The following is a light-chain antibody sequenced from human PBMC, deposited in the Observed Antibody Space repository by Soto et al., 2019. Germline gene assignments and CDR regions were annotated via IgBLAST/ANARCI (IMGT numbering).Light chain of an antibody. J-gene: IGKJ1*01. CDR1: QNINNW. Sequence: DIQMTQSPSTLSASVGDRVTITCRASQNINNWLAWYQQKPGKAPKLLISKASSLESGVPSTFSGSASGTEFTLTISSLQPDDFATYYCHQYDTYPWTFGQGTKVEI. V-gene: IGKV1-5*03. CDR2: KAS. CDR3: HQYDTYPWT.